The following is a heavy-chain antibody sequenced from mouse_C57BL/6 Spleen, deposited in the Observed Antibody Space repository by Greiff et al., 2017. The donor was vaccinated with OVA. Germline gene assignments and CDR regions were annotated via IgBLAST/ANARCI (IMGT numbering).Heavy chain of an antibody. V-gene: IGHV1-62-2*01. J-gene: IGHJ4*01. CDR1: GYTFTEYT. CDR3: ARHEALWSNVGPYAMDY. CDR2: FYPGSGSI. Sequence: QVQLKQSGAELVKPGASVKLSCKASGYTFTEYTIHWVKQRSGQGLEWIGWFYPGSGSIKYNEKFKDKATLTADKSSSTVYMELSRLTSEDSAVYFCARHEALWSNVGPYAMDYWGQGTSVTVSS. D-gene: IGHD6-1*01.